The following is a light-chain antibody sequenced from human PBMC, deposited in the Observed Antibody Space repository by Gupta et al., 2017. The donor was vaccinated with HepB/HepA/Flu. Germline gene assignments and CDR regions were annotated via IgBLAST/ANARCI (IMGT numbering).Light chain of an antibody. V-gene: IGKV1-5*03. CDR1: QSISTW. CDR3: QQYNSYPCN. Sequence: DTQMPPSPSTLSASVGDRVTITCRASQSISTWLAWYQQKPGKAPNLLIYKASSLESGVPSRFSGSGSGTEFTLTISSLQPDDFATYYCQQYNSYPCNFGQGTKLEIK. J-gene: IGKJ2*02. CDR2: KAS.